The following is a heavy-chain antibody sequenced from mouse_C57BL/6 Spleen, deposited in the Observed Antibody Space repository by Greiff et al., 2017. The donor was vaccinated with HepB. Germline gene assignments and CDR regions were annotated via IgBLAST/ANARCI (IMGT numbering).Heavy chain of an antibody. J-gene: IGHJ2*01. CDR1: GYTFTSYG. CDR3: ARWGGSSSTGYFDY. CDR2: IYPRSGNT. V-gene: IGHV1-81*01. Sequence: QVQLQQSGAELARPGASVKLSCKASGYTFTSYGISWVKQRTGQGLEWIGEIYPRSGNTYYNEKFKGKATLTADKSSSTAYMELRSLTSEDSAVFFCARWGGSSSTGYFDYWGQGTTLTVSS. D-gene: IGHD1-1*01.